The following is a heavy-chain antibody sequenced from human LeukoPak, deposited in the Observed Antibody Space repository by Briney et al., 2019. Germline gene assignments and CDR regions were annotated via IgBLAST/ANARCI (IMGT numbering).Heavy chain of an antibody. CDR2: ISSGRTYT. J-gene: IGHJ4*02. CDR1: GFTFSDYY. V-gene: IGHV3-11*03. D-gene: IGHD3-16*01. Sequence: GGSLGLSCAASGFTFSDYYMSWIRQAPGKGLEWVSYISSGRTYTNYADSVKGRFTISRDNAKNSLYLQMNSLRAEDTAVYYCASIRGGYYFDYWGQGTLVTVSS. CDR3: ASIRGGYYFDY.